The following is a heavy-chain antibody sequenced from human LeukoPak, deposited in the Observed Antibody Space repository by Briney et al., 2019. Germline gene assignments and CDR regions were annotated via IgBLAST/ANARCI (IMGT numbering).Heavy chain of an antibody. CDR3: AREAYASGSFRTDYYYMDV. V-gene: IGHV1-18*01. J-gene: IGHJ6*03. D-gene: IGHD3-10*01. Sequence: ASVKVSCKASGYTFTSYGISWVRQAPGQGLEWMGWISAYNGNTNYAQKLQGRVTMTRDTSISTAYMELSRLRSDDTAVYYCAREAYASGSFRTDYYYMDVWGKGTTVTISS. CDR1: GYTFTSYG. CDR2: ISAYNGNT.